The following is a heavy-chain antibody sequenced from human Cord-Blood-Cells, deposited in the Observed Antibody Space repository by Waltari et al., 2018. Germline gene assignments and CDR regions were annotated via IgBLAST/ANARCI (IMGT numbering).Heavy chain of an antibody. CDR1: GGSISSSSYY. D-gene: IGHD3-3*01. CDR2: IYYSGST. V-gene: IGHV4-39*01. CDR3: ARLGRLRFLEWLPRDYYYYYYMDV. Sequence: QLQLQESGPGLVKPSETLSLTCTVSGGSISSSSYYWGWIRQPPGKGLGWIGSIYYSGSTYYNPSLKSRVTISVDTSKNQFSLKLSSVTAADTAVYYCARLGRLRFLEWLPRDYYYYYYMDVWGKGTTVTVSS. J-gene: IGHJ6*03.